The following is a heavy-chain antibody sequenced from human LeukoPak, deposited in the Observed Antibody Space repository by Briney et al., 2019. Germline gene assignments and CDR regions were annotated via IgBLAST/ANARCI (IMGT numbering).Heavy chain of an antibody. CDR2: IYYSGST. Sequence: PSETLSLTCTVSGGSISSSSYYWGWIRQPPGKGLEWIGSIYYSGSTYYNPSLKSRVTISVDTSKNQFSLKLSSVTAADTAVYYCGRHGRLKPYCGGDCYSNWFDPWGQGTLVTVSS. CDR1: GGSISSSSYY. D-gene: IGHD2-21*02. CDR3: GRHGRLKPYCGGDCYSNWFDP. J-gene: IGHJ5*02. V-gene: IGHV4-39*01.